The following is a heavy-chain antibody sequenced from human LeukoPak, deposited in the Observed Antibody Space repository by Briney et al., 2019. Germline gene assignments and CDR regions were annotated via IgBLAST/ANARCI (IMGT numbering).Heavy chain of an antibody. Sequence: GASVKVSCKASGYTFTGYYMHWVRQAPGQGLEWMGWINPNSGGTNYAQKLQGRVTMTTDTSTSTAYMELRSLRSDDTAVYYCARYGAYDFWSGYSRRYFDYWGQGTLVTVSS. CDR1: GYTFTGYY. CDR2: INPNSGGT. J-gene: IGHJ4*02. D-gene: IGHD3-3*01. CDR3: ARYGAYDFWSGYSRRYFDY. V-gene: IGHV1-2*02.